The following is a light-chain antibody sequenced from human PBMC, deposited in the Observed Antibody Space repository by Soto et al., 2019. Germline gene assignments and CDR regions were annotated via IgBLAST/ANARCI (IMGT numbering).Light chain of an antibody. V-gene: IGLV1-44*01. Sequence: QSVLTQPPSASGTPGQRVTISCSGSSSNIGSNTVNWYQQLPGTAPKVLFYSDNQRPSGVPDRFSAPKSGTSASLAISGLQSEDEADYYCAAWDDSLNGFVFGTGTKVTVL. CDR2: SDN. CDR3: AAWDDSLNGFV. CDR1: SSNIGSNT. J-gene: IGLJ1*01.